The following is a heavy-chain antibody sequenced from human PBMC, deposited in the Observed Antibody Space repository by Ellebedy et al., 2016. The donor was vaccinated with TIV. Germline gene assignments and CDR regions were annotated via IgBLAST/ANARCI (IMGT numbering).Heavy chain of an antibody. D-gene: IGHD6-19*01. CDR3: ARDCSSGCF. CDR2: ISWNSGKI. J-gene: IGHJ4*02. Sequence: GGSLRLXXAASELSAVSNYMSWVRQGPGKGLEWVSGISWNSGKIGYSDSVKGRFTISRDNAKNTLYLQMNSLRGEDTGVYYCARDCSSGCFWGRGTLVTVSS. CDR1: ELSAVSNY. V-gene: IGHV3-9*02.